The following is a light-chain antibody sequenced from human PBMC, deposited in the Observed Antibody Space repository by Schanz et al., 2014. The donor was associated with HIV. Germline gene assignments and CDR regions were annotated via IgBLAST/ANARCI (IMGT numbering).Light chain of an antibody. CDR2: LNN. Sequence: QSVLTQPPSVSAAPGQKVTITCSGTYSNIGNNYVSWYQQFPGAAPRLLMYLNNQRPSGIPDRFSGSKTGTSATLDISGLQTGDEADYYCATWDATLREAVFGGGTKLTVL. J-gene: IGLJ2*01. CDR3: ATWDATLREAV. CDR1: YSNIGNNY. V-gene: IGLV1-51*01.